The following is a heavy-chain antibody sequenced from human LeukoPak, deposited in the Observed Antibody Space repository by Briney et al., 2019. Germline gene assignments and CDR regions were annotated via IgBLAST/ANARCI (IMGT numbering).Heavy chain of an antibody. CDR1: GGSISSTIYY. J-gene: IGHJ4*02. Sequence: SETLSLTCTVSGGSISSTIYYWGWIRQPPGKGLEWIGYIYYSGSTNYNPSLKSRVTISVDTSKNQFSLKLSSVTAADTAVYYCAREVYSSGYYLAFDYWGQGTLVTVSS. V-gene: IGHV4-61*01. CDR2: IYYSGST. D-gene: IGHD3-22*01. CDR3: AREVYSSGYYLAFDY.